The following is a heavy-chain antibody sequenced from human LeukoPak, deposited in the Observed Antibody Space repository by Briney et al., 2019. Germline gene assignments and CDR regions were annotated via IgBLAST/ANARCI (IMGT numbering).Heavy chain of an antibody. D-gene: IGHD1-26*01. CDR2: IYPDDFDT. CDR3: ARHGKLSASRNWFDP. CDR1: GYSFTSYW. V-gene: IGHV5-51*01. Sequence: PGESLKIPCKAFGYSFTSYWIAWVRQMPGKGPDGMGVIYPDDFDTRYSPSFQGQVTISADKSISTAFLQWSSLKASDTAIYYCARHGKLSASRNWFDPWGQGTLVTVSS. J-gene: IGHJ5*02.